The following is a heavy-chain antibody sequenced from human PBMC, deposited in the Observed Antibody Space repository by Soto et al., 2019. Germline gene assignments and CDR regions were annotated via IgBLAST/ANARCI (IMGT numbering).Heavy chain of an antibody. Sequence: SVKVSCKASGGTFSSYTISWVRQAPGQGLEWMGRIIPILGIANYAQKFQGRVTITADKSTSTAYMELSSLRSEDTAVYYCASWYNWNDSTFDYWGQGTLVTVSS. CDR2: IIPILGIA. D-gene: IGHD1-1*01. CDR1: GGTFSSYT. J-gene: IGHJ4*02. V-gene: IGHV1-69*02. CDR3: ASWYNWNDSTFDY.